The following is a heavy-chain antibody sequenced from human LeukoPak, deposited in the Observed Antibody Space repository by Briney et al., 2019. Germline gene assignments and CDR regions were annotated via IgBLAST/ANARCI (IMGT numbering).Heavy chain of an antibody. CDR1: GFTFSTYS. V-gene: IGHV3-23*01. CDR2: IGGSGSST. D-gene: IGHD2-21*02. Sequence: GGSLRLSCAASGFTFSTYSMNWVRQAPGKGLEWVSGIGGSGSSTYYAESVKGRFTISRDNSKNTLYLQMNSLRAEDTAAYYCAKAVDDYFFDYWGQGTLVTVSS. CDR3: AKAVDDYFFDY. J-gene: IGHJ4*02.